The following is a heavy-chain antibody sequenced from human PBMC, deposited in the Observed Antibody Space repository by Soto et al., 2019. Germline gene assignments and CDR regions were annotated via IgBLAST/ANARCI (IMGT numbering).Heavy chain of an antibody. Sequence: QVQLVQSGAEVKKPGASVKVSCKASGYTFTSYAMHWVRQAPGQRLEWLGWINAGNGNTKYSQKFQGRVTITRNTSASTAYMELRRLRSDDTAVYYCASGFSGGAADWFDSWGQGTLITVSS. V-gene: IGHV1-3*01. D-gene: IGHD2-15*01. CDR2: INAGNGNT. CDR3: ASGFSGGAADWFDS. CDR1: GYTFTSYA. J-gene: IGHJ5*01.